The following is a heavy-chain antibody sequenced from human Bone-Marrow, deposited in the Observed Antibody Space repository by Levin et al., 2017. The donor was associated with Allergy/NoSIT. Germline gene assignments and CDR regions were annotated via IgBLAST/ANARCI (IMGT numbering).Heavy chain of an antibody. Sequence: KVSCKASGYSFTDYWVTWVRQMPGKGLEWMGRIDPRDSSTSYSPSSQGHVTISSDKSINTAHLQWGSLQASESAMYYCARHALGSSGWHYFDSWGQGSLVTVSS. CDR2: IDPRDSST. V-gene: IGHV5-10-1*01. CDR3: ARHALGSSGWHYFDS. J-gene: IGHJ4*02. D-gene: IGHD6-19*01. CDR1: GYSFTDYW.